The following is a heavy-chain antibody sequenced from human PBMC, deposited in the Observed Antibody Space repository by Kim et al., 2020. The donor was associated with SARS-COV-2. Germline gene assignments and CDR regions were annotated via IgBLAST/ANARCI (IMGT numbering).Heavy chain of an antibody. CDR1: GFTFSSYG. J-gene: IGHJ4*02. CDR2: IWYDGSNK. Sequence: GGSLRLSCAASGFTFSSYGMHWVRQAPGKGLEWVAVIWYDGSNKYYADSVKGRFTISRDNSKNTLYLQMNSLRAEDTAVYYCATSIAVVDTDYWGQGTLVTVSS. CDR3: ATSIAVVDTDY. V-gene: IGHV3-33*01. D-gene: IGHD6-19*01.